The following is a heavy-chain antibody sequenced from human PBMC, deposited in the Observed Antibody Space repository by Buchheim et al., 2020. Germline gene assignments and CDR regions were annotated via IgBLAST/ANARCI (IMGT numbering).Heavy chain of an antibody. V-gene: IGHV3-30-3*01. Sequence: QVQLVESGGGVVQPGRSLRLSCAASGFTFSSYAMHWVRQAPGKGLEWVAVISYDGSNKYYADSVKGRFTISRDNSKNKLYLQMNSLRAEDTAVYYCATLEYSSSERLNWFDPWGQGTL. J-gene: IGHJ5*02. CDR2: ISYDGSNK. CDR3: ATLEYSSSERLNWFDP. D-gene: IGHD6-6*01. CDR1: GFTFSSYA.